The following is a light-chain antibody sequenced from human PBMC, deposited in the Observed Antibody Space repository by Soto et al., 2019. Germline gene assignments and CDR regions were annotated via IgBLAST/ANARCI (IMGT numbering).Light chain of an antibody. Sequence: EIVLTQSPGTLSLSPGERATLSCRASQSVGSNYLAWYQQKPGQAPRVLIYGASSRATGIPDRFSGSGSGADFTLTIRRLEPEDFAVYYCQQYTTSPFTFGPGTKVDIK. CDR1: QSVGSNY. V-gene: IGKV3-20*01. CDR2: GAS. CDR3: QQYTTSPFT. J-gene: IGKJ3*01.